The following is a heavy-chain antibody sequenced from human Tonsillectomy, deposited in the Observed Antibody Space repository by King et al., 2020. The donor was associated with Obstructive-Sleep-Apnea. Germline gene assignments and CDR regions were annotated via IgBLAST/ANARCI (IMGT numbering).Heavy chain of an antibody. Sequence: GKREKSGPGLVKPSQTLSLTCAISGDRVSNNTAVWNWIRQSPSRGLEWLGRTYYRSKWFNEYAESVKSRITINPDTSKNQFSLQLNSVTPGDTAVYYCAGARSYYYTWGQGTLVTVSS. D-gene: IGHD3-22*01. CDR3: AGARSYYYT. CDR1: GDRVSNNTAV. V-gene: IGHV6-1*01. CDR2: TYYRSKWFN. J-gene: IGHJ5*02.